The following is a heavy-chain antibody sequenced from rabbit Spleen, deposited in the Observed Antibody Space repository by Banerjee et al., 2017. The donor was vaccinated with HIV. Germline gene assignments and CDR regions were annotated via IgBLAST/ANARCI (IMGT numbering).Heavy chain of an antibody. CDR2: IYTGNGKN. V-gene: IGHV1S40*01. Sequence: QSLEESGGGLVQPEGSLTLTCTASGFSFSSGYDMSWVRQAPGKGLEWIGFIYTGNGKNYYASWAKGRFTISKTSSTTVTLQMTSLTAADTATYFCTRDDGSGHYIDGYFNLWGPGTLVTVS. CDR1: GFSFSSGYD. J-gene: IGHJ4*01. D-gene: IGHD1-1*01. CDR3: TRDDGSGHYIDGYFNL.